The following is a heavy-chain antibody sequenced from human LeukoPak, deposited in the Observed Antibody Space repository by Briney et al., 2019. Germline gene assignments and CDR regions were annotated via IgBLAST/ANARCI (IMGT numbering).Heavy chain of an antibody. V-gene: IGHV3-23*01. J-gene: IGHJ4*02. CDR1: GFTFSSYA. CDR2: IRGSGDST. CDR3: AKRFRGSSGLYYFDY. Sequence: GRSLRLSCAASGFTFSSYALSWVRQAPGQGLEWVSAIRGSGDSTYYADSVKGRFTISRDNSKNTLYLQMNSLRAEDTAIYYCAKRFRGSSGLYYFDYWGQGTLVTVSS. D-gene: IGHD6-13*01.